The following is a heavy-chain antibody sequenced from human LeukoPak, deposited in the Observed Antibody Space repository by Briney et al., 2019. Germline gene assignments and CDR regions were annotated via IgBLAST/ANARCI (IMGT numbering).Heavy chain of an antibody. V-gene: IGHV3-23*01. J-gene: IGHJ3*02. CDR1: GFTFSSYA. CDR2: ISGSGGST. CDR3: AKADLDYYDSSGPALDAFDI. D-gene: IGHD3-22*01. Sequence: GGSLRLSCGASGFTFSSYAMSWVRQAPGKGLEWVSTISGSGGSTYYADSVKGRFTISRDNSKNTLYLQMNSLRAEDTAVYYCAKADLDYYDSSGPALDAFDIWGQGTMVTVSS.